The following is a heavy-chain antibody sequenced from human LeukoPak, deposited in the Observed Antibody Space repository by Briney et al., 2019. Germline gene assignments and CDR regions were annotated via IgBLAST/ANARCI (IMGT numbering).Heavy chain of an antibody. CDR2: IYSDGST. V-gene: IGHV3-66*01. D-gene: IGHD6-19*01. CDR3: ARDRREWNSGWYYDN. J-gene: IGHJ4*02. Sequence: GGSLRLSCAASGFTVYDNYISWVRQAPGQGLEWVSIIYSDGSTYYADSVKDRFTVSRDNSKNTVYLQMNRLRAEDTAVYYCARDRREWNSGWYYDNWGQGTLVTVSS. CDR1: GFTVYDNY.